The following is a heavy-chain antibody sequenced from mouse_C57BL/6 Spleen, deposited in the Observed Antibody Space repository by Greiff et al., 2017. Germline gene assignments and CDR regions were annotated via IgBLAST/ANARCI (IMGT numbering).Heavy chain of an antibody. J-gene: IGHJ2*01. Sequence: VQGVESGAELVKPGASVKISCKASGYAFSSYWMNWVKQRPGTGLEWIGQIYPGDGDTNYNGKFKGKATLTADKSSSTAYVQLSSLTSKDSAVYFCARNYYGSKVDYWGQGTTLTVSS. D-gene: IGHD1-1*01. CDR3: ARNYYGSKVDY. V-gene: IGHV1-80*01. CDR2: IYPGDGDT. CDR1: GYAFSSYW.